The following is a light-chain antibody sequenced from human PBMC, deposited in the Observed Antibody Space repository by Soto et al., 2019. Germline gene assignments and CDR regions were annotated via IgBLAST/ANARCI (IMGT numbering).Light chain of an antibody. J-gene: IGKJ1*01. V-gene: IGKV3-15*01. CDR1: QNIRSH. CDR2: ASS. Sequence: EIVMTQSPATLSVSPGESATLSCRASQNIRSHLAWYQLRPGQAPRLLIYASSTRATGIPARFSGSGSGTEFTHTISSLQSEDFALYFCQQYNVWPGWTFGQGTKVGVK. CDR3: QQYNVWPGWT.